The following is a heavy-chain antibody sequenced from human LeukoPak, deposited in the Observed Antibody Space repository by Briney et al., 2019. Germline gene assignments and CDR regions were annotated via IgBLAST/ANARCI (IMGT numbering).Heavy chain of an antibody. Sequence: GGSLRLSCAASGFTFSSYGMHWVRQAPGKGLEWVTFIRFDGSYEDYADSVKGRFTISRDNSKNTLYLQMNSLRAEDTALYYCARASKLEPFDYWGQGTLVTVSS. V-gene: IGHV3-30*02. J-gene: IGHJ4*02. CDR3: ARASKLEPFDY. CDR1: GFTFSSYG. CDR2: IRFDGSYE. D-gene: IGHD1-1*01.